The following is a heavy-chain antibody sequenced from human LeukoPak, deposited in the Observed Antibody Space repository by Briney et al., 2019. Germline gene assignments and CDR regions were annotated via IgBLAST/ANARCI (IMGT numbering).Heavy chain of an antibody. V-gene: IGHV1-46*01. CDR1: GYTFTSYY. J-gene: IGHJ3*02. CDR2: INPSGGST. D-gene: IGHD3-10*01. CDR3: ATTSLILWFGELLRNGAFDI. Sequence: GASVKVSCKAPGYTFTSYYMHWVRQAPGEGLEWMGIINPSGGSTSYAQKFQGRVTMTEDTSTDTAYMELSSLRSEDTAVYYCATTSLILWFGELLRNGAFDIWGQGTMVTVSS.